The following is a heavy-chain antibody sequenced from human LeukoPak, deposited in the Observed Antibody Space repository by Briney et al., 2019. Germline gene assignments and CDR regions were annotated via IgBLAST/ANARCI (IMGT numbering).Heavy chain of an antibody. D-gene: IGHD3-3*01. J-gene: IGHJ4*02. CDR2: IIPIFGTA. CDR1: GNTFTTYT. CDR3: ARGHPLEAQIDY. V-gene: IGHV1-69*13. Sequence: SVKVSCKASGNTFTTYTMNWVGQAPGQGLEWMGGIIPIFGTANYAQKFQGRVTITADESTSTAYMELSSLRSEDTAVYYCARGHPLEAQIDYWGQGTLVTVSS.